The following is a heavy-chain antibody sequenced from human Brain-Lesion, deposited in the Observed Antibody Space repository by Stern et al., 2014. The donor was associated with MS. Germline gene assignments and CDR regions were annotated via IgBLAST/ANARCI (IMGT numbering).Heavy chain of an antibody. D-gene: IGHD3-22*01. CDR1: GYTFTGYY. V-gene: IGHV1-2*04. CDR3: ATYYYDSTGYNDF. J-gene: IGHJ4*02. Sequence: VQLVESGAEVKKPGASVKVSCKASGYTFTGYYMHWVRQAPGQGLEWMGWINPKSGGTNYAQKFQGWVTMTRDTSINTAYMELSRLRSDDTAVYYCATYYYDSTGYNDFWGQGTLVTV. CDR2: INPKSGGT.